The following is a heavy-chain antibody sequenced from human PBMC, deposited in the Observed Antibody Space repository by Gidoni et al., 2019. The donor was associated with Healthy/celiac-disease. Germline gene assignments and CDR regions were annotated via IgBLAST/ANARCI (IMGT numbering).Heavy chain of an antibody. V-gene: IGHV3-15*01. Sequence: EVQLVASGGGLVKPGGSLRFSCAASGLTFSNAWMSWARQDPGKGLEWVGRIKSKTDCGTTDYAAPVKGRFTIARDDSKNTLYLQMNSLKTEDTAVYYCTTPDSGYSSGWYGYWGQGTLVTVSS. CDR1: GLTFSNAW. CDR3: TTPDSGYSSGWYGY. CDR2: IKSKTDCGTT. D-gene: IGHD6-19*01. J-gene: IGHJ4*02.